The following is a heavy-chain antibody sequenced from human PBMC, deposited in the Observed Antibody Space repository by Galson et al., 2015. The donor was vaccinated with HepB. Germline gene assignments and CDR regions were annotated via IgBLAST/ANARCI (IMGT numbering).Heavy chain of an antibody. CDR1: GFTFSSYN. V-gene: IGHV3-48*04. D-gene: IGHD3-10*01. Sequence: SLRLSCAASGFTFSSYNMNWVRQAPGKGLEWLSYISTSSSTMYYADSVRGRFTISRDNAKNLLYLQMNSLRTEDTAVYHCARDRGDSGSYLSYHYAMDVWGQGTTVSVPS. CDR3: ARDRGDSGSYLSYHYAMDV. CDR2: ISTSSSTM. J-gene: IGHJ6*02.